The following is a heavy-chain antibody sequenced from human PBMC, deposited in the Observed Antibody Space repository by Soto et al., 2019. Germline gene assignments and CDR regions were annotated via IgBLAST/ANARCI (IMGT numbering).Heavy chain of an antibody. CDR1: GYIFTSYW. J-gene: IGHJ6*02. Sequence: GXSLNISCKGSGYIFTSYWLGWLRQIPGKGLEWMGIIYPGDSDTRYSPSFQGQVTISADRSISTAYLQWSSLKASDTAMYYCASTRSAAVPYYYYYYGMDVWGQGTTVTVSS. V-gene: IGHV5-51*01. CDR2: IYPGDSDT. D-gene: IGHD6-13*01. CDR3: ASTRSAAVPYYYYYYGMDV.